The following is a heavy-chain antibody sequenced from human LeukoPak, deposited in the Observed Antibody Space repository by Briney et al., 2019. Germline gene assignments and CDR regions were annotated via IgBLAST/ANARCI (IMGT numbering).Heavy chain of an antibody. CDR1: GYTFTGYY. CDR2: INPNSGGT. Sequence: ASVKVSCKASGYTFTGYYMHWVRQAPGQGLEWMGWINPNSGGTNYAQKFQGRVTMTRDTSTSTVYMELSSLRSEDTAVYYCARGRRFGGFYYYYMDVWGKGTTVTISS. CDR3: ARGRRFGGFYYYYMDV. V-gene: IGHV1-2*02. D-gene: IGHD3-16*01. J-gene: IGHJ6*03.